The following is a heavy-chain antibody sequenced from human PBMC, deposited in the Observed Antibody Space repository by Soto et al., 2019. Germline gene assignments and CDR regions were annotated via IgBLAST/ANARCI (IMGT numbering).Heavy chain of an antibody. Sequence: QVQLVESGGGVVQPGRSLRLSCAASGFTYSAYGMHWVRQPPGKGLEWVAVVWFDGSHQYYGDSVKGRFTISRDNSRDTVHLQMNRLRVDDTALYYCMREDGLRSFDSWGQGTLVTVSP. V-gene: IGHV3-33*01. D-gene: IGHD3-9*01. CDR3: MREDGLRSFDS. CDR2: VWFDGSHQ. CDR1: GFTYSAYG. J-gene: IGHJ4*02.